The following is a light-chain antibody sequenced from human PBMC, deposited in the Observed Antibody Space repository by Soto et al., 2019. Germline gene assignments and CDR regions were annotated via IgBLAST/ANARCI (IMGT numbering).Light chain of an antibody. V-gene: IGLV1-40*01. CDR3: QSYDSRLSGNV. J-gene: IGLJ2*01. CDR1: SSNIGAGYD. CDR2: GNS. Sequence: QSVLTQPPSVSGAPGQRVTISCTGSSSNIGAGYDVHWYQQLPGTAPKLLIYGNSNRPSGVPDRFSGSKSGTSASLAITGLQAEDEADYYCQSYDSRLSGNVFGGGPQLTVL.